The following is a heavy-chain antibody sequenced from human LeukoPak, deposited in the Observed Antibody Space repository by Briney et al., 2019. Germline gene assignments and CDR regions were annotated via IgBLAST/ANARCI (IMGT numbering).Heavy chain of an antibody. J-gene: IGHJ4*02. V-gene: IGHV1-8*01. CDR1: GYSFTNFD. D-gene: IGHD3-22*01. CDR2: MNPNSGNK. CDR3: ARGMGSGSYSAAYYFDY. Sequence: GASVKVSCKASGYSFTNFDINWVRQATGQGLEWMGWMNPNSGNKGYAQKFQGRVTMTTNTSISTAYMELSSLRSEDTAVYYCARGMGSGSYSAAYYFDYWGQGTLVTVSS.